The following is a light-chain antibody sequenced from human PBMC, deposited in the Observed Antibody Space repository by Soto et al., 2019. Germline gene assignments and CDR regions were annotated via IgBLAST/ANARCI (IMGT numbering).Light chain of an antibody. CDR3: QQYNNWPPFT. Sequence: EKVLTPSPGTLSVSPGERATLSRRASQNIRSNLAWYQQKPGQAPRLLIYETSIRAPGIPARFSGSGSGTEFTLTISSLQSEDFAVYHCQQYNNWPPFTFGPGTKVDIK. V-gene: IGKV3-15*01. CDR1: QNIRSN. CDR2: ETS. J-gene: IGKJ3*01.